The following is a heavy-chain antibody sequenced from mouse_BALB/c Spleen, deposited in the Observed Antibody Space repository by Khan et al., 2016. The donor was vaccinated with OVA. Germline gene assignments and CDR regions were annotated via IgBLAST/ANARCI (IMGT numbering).Heavy chain of an antibody. Sequence: EVQLQESGPDLVKPSQSLSLTCTVTGYSITSGYSWHWIRQFPGNKLEWLGFIYYSGIINFNPSLNRRISITRDTSNNQFFLQLNSVTAEETATYYCARDGNYMDYWGSGTSVTISS. CDR1: GYSITSGYS. CDR2: IYYSGII. D-gene: IGHD2-1*01. J-gene: IGHJ4*01. V-gene: IGHV3-1*02. CDR3: ARDGNYMDY.